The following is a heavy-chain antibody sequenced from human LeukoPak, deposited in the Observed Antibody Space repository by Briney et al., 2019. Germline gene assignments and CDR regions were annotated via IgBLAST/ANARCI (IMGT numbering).Heavy chain of an antibody. CDR3: ARNIVTRPYYHGLDV. D-gene: IGHD6-6*01. Sequence: SETLSLTCTVSGGSISSNSYYWGWIRQPPGKGLEWIGSIYYSGSTYYNPSLKSRVTISVDTSKNQFSLKLTSVTASNTGLYYCARNIVTRPYYHGLDVWGQGTTVTVSS. V-gene: IGHV4-39*01. CDR1: GGSISSNSYY. J-gene: IGHJ6*02. CDR2: IYYSGST.